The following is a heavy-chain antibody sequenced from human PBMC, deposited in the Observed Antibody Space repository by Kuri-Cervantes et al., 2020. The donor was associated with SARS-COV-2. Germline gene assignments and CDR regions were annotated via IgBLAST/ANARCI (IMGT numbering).Heavy chain of an antibody. CDR3: ARGRPTGDLYYMDV. J-gene: IGHJ6*03. CDR2: FDPEDDER. Sequence: ASVKVSCKASGYTLTELSMHWVRQAPGKGLEWMGAFDPEDDERVYAQKLQGRVTMTTDTSTSTAYMELRSLRSDDTAVYYCARGRPTGDLYYMDVWGKGTTVTVSS. D-gene: IGHD7-27*01. CDR1: GYTLTELS. V-gene: IGHV1-24*01.